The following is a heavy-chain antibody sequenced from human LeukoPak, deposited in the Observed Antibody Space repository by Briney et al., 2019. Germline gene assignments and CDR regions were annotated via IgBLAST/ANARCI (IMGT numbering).Heavy chain of an antibody. CDR2: IYHSGST. CDR3: ARVTYGDNHFDI. Sequence: SGPLSLTCAVSDGSIKSNNWWSWVRQPPGKGLEWIGEIYHSGSTYYNPSLESRVTVSVDKSKNQSSLDLTSVTAADTAVYYCARVTYGDNHFDIWGQGTLVTVSS. CDR1: DGSIKSNNW. D-gene: IGHD4-23*01. V-gene: IGHV4-4*02. J-gene: IGHJ3*02.